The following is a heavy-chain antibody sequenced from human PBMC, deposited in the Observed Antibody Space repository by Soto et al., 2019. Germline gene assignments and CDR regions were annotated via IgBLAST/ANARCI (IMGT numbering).Heavy chain of an antibody. CDR3: ARDLGVVVVAATHIEMVNFDY. J-gene: IGHJ4*02. CDR2: ISAYNGNT. D-gene: IGHD2-15*01. CDR1: GYTFTSYG. Sequence: QVQLVQSGAEVKKPGASVKVSCKASGYTFTSYGISWVRQAPGQGLEWMGWISAYNGNTNYAQKLQGRVTMTTDTSTSTAYMELRSLRSDDTAVYYCARDLGVVVVAATHIEMVNFDYWGQGTLVTVSS. V-gene: IGHV1-18*01.